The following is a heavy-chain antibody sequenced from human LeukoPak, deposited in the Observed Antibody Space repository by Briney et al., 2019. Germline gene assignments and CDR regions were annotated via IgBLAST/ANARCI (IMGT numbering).Heavy chain of an antibody. J-gene: IGHJ4*02. V-gene: IGHV3-9*01. CDR3: ARWPYSSSYYFDY. Sequence: PGGSLRLSCAASGFTFDDYAMHWARQAPGKGLEWVSGISWNSGSIGYADSVKGRFTISRDNAKNSLYLQMNSLRAEDTAVYYCARWPYSSSYYFDYWGQGTLVTVSS. D-gene: IGHD6-6*01. CDR1: GFTFDDYA. CDR2: ISWNSGSI.